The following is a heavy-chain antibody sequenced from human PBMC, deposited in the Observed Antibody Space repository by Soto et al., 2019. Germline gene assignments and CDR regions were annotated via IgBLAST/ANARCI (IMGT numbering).Heavy chain of an antibody. CDR2: INHSGST. CDR3: ARAPYDSSSY. J-gene: IGHJ4*02. V-gene: IGHV4-34*01. CDR1: GGSFSGYY. D-gene: IGHD3-22*01. Sequence: PSETLSLTCAVYGGSFSGYYWSWIRQPPGKGLEWIGEINHSGSTNYNPSLKSRVTISVDTSKNQFSLKLSSVTAADTAVYYCARAPYDSSSYWGQGTPVTVSS.